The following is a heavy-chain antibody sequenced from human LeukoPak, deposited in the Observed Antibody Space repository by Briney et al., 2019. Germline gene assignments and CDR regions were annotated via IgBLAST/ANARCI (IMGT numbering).Heavy chain of an antibody. CDR2: ISGSGGST. CDR3: AKDNAGIAVAGFDY. CDR1: GFTFSSYA. Sequence: PGGSLRLSCAASGFTFSSYAMSWVRQAPGKGLEWVSAISGSGGSTYYADSVKGRFIISRDNSKNTLYLQMNSLRAEDMAVYYCAKDNAGIAVAGFDYWGQGTLVTVSS. V-gene: IGHV3-23*01. J-gene: IGHJ4*02. D-gene: IGHD6-19*01.